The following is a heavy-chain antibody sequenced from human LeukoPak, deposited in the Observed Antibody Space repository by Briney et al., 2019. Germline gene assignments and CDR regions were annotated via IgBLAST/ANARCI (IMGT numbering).Heavy chain of an antibody. CDR1: GFTFSSYA. J-gene: IGHJ3*02. CDR3: ASNYYDSSGYYADAFDI. Sequence: GRSLRLSCAASGFTFSSYAMHWVRQAPGKGLEWVAVISYDGSNKYYADSVKGRFTISRDNSKNTLYLQMNSLRAEDTAVYYCASNYYDSSGYYADAFDIWGQGTMVTVSS. D-gene: IGHD3-22*01. CDR2: ISYDGSNK. V-gene: IGHV3-30-3*01.